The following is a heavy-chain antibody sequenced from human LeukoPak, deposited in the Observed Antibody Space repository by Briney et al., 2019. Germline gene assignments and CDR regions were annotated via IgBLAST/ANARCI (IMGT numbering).Heavy chain of an antibody. CDR2: ISAYNGNT. V-gene: IGHV1-18*01. D-gene: IGHD3-22*01. CDR1: GYTFTSYG. Sequence: ASVKVSCKASGYTFTSYGISWVRQAPGQGLEWMGWISAYNGNTNYAQKLQGRDTMTTDTSTSTAYMELRSLRSDDTAVYYCARWASIGYYDSSGYYPYYFDYWGQGTLVTVSS. CDR3: ARWASIGYYDSSGYYPYYFDY. J-gene: IGHJ4*02.